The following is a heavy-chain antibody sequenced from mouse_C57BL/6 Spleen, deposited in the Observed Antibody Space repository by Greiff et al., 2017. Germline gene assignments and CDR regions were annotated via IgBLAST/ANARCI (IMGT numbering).Heavy chain of an antibody. V-gene: IGHV1-64*01. CDR3: ARSYYGSSADY. Sequence: VQLQQPGAELVKPGASVKLSCKASGYTFTSYWMHWVKQRPGQGLEWIGMIHPNSGSTNYNEKFKSKATLTVDKSSSTAYTQLSSLTSEDSAVYYCARSYYGSSADYWGQGTTLTVSS. J-gene: IGHJ2*01. CDR1: GYTFTSYW. D-gene: IGHD1-1*01. CDR2: IHPNSGST.